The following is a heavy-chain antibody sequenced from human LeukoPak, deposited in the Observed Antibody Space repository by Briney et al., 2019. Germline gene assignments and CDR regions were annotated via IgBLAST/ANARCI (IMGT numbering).Heavy chain of an antibody. V-gene: IGHV3-9*03. Sequence: GGSLRLSCAASGFTFDDYAMHWVRQAPGKGLEWVSGISWNSGTIGYADSVKGRFTISRDNAKNSLYLQVNSVKAEDMALYYCAKDGGRSGWYSFDYWGQGTLVTVSS. CDR1: GFTFDDYA. D-gene: IGHD6-19*01. CDR2: ISWNSGTI. J-gene: IGHJ4*02. CDR3: AKDGGRSGWYSFDY.